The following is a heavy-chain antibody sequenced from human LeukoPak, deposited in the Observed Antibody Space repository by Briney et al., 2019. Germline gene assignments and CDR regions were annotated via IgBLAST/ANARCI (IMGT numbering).Heavy chain of an antibody. D-gene: IGHD3-22*01. CDR3: ARRRYYDSSGYLD. V-gene: IGHV4-39*01. J-gene: IGHJ1*01. CDR1: GDTIRSSSYY. Sequence: PSETLSLTCTVSGDTIRSSSYYWDWIRQPPGKGLEWIGTIYYSGRTYYNPSLKSRVTISIDTSKNQFSLKLTSVTAAHTAAYYCARRRYYDSSGYLDWGQGTLLTVSS. CDR2: IYYSGRT.